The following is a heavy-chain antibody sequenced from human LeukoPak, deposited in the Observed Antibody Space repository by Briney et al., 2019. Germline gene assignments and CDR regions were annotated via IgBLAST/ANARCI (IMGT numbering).Heavy chain of an antibody. D-gene: IGHD3-22*01. V-gene: IGHV3-23*01. J-gene: IGHJ4*02. CDR3: VKNYYDSGRHYYFFDY. CDR1: GFTFSSYA. CDR2: ISGSGDNT. Sequence: AGGSLRLSCAASGFTFSSYAMSWVRQAPGKGLEWVSLISGSGDNTYHADSVKGRFTISRDNSKSTLFLQMNSLRAEDTAVYYCVKNYYDSGRHYYFFDYWGQGTLVTVSS.